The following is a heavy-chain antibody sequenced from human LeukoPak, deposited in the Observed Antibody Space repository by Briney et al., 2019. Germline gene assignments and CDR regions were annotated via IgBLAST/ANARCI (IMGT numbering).Heavy chain of an antibody. J-gene: IGHJ4*02. CDR3: ARDLGIAAAGRFDY. CDR1: VGTFSSYA. V-gene: IGHV1-69*04. Sequence: SVKVSCKASVGTFSSYAISWVRQAPGQGLEWMGRIIPILGIANYAQKFQGRVTITADKSTSTAYMELSSLRSEDTAVYYCARDLGIAAAGRFDYWGQGTLVTVSS. D-gene: IGHD6-13*01. CDR2: IIPILGIA.